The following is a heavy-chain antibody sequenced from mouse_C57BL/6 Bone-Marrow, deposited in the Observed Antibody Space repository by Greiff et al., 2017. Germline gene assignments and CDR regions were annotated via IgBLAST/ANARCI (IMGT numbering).Heavy chain of an antibody. CDR3: ARGNYYGSSSFAY. CDR2: IDPSDSYT. D-gene: IGHD1-1*01. Sequence: QVQLQQPGAELVMPGASVKLSCKASGYTFTSYWMHWVKQRPGQGLEWIGEIDPSDSYTNYNQKFKGKSTLTVDKSSSTAYMQLSSLTSEDSAVXYCARGNYYGSSSFAYWGQGTLVTVSA. V-gene: IGHV1-69*01. J-gene: IGHJ3*01. CDR1: GYTFTSYW.